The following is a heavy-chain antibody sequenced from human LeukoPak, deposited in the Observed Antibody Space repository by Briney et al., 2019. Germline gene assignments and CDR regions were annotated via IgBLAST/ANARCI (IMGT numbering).Heavy chain of an antibody. CDR3: ARDQATRGPGYGMDV. V-gene: IGHV3-33*01. CDR1: GFTFSSYG. CDR2: IWYDGSNE. D-gene: IGHD3-10*01. Sequence: GGSLRLSCAASGFTFSSYGMHWVRQAPGKGLEWVAGIWYDGSNEYYADSVKGRFTISRDNSKNTLYLQMNSLRAEDTAVYYCARDQATRGPGYGMDVWGKGTTVTVSS. J-gene: IGHJ6*04.